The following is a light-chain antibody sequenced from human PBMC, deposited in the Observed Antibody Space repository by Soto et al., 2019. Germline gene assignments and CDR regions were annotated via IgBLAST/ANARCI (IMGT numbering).Light chain of an antibody. CDR2: AAS. Sequence: DIQTTQSPSSLPGSLGDRVTMTFRASQSISNYLNWYQQKPGKAPKLLINAASSLQSGVPSRFSGSESGTDFTLTITSLQPEDFATYYCQQTYNTPRTFGQGARLEIK. CDR3: QQTYNTPRT. V-gene: IGKV1-39*01. CDR1: QSISNY. J-gene: IGKJ5*01.